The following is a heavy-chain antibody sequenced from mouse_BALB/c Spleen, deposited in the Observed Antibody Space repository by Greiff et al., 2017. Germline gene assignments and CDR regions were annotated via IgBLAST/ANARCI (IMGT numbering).Heavy chain of an antibody. Sequence: QVHVKQSGPGLVAPSQSLSITCTVSGFSLTSYGVHWVRQPPGKGLEWLGVIWAGGSTNYNSALMSKLSISKDNSKSQVFLKMNSLQTDDTAMYYCAREDGYYVYFDDWGQGTTLTVSS. CDR3: AREDGYYVYFDD. D-gene: IGHD2-3*01. V-gene: IGHV2-9*02. CDR2: IWAGGST. J-gene: IGHJ2*01. CDR1: GFSLTSYG.